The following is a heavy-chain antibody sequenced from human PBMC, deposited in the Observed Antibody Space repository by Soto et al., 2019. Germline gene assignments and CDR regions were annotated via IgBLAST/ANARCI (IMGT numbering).Heavy chain of an antibody. Sequence: PGGSLRLSCEASTFTFSTYSMNWVRQAPGKGLEWVSSISTSDTYVYYADSVEGRFTISRDDAKNSLYLHMNSLRAEDTAVYYCARGRRCSGGSCYPHPYFDRWGQGTLVTVSS. J-gene: IGHJ4*02. D-gene: IGHD2-15*01. CDR2: ISTSDTYV. CDR1: TFTFSTYS. V-gene: IGHV3-21*01. CDR3: ARGRRCSGGSCYPHPYFDR.